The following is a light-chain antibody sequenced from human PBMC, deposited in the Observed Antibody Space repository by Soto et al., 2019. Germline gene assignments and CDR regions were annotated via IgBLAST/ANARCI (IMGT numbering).Light chain of an antibody. CDR2: HAS. V-gene: IGKV3-15*01. CDR1: QSVSDK. Sequence: EIVMTQSPATVSVSPGERATLSCRASQSVSDKLAWYQQKPGQAPRLLIYHASARATGIPARFSGSGSGTEFTLTISGLQSEDFAVYYCQQYNNWTPWTFGQGTKVEIK. J-gene: IGKJ1*01. CDR3: QQYNNWTPWT.